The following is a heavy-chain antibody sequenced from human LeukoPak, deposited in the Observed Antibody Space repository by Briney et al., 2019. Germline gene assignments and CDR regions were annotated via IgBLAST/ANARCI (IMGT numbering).Heavy chain of an antibody. D-gene: IGHD4-23*01. J-gene: IGHJ4*02. Sequence: ASVKVSCKASGGTFSSYTISWVRQAPGQGLEWMGRIIPLLGTSNYAQNFQGRVTITADTSTSTVYMELSSLRSEDTAVYYCARALYDYGGNSVFYYFDYWGQGTLVTVSS. CDR3: ARALYDYGGNSVFYYFDY. V-gene: IGHV1-69*08. CDR2: IIPLLGTS. CDR1: GGTFSSYT.